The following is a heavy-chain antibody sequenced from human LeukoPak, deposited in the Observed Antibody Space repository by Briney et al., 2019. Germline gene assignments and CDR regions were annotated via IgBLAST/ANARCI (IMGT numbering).Heavy chain of an antibody. CDR1: GFTVSSNY. CDR3: ARDLGSGFLQFDY. D-gene: IGHD6-19*01. J-gene: IGHJ4*02. Sequence: PGESLRLSCAASGFTVSSNYMSWVRQAPGKGLEWVSVIYSGGGTYYADSVKGRFTISRDNSKNTLYLQINSLRAEDTAVYYCARDLGSGFLQFDYWGQGTLVTVSS. V-gene: IGHV3-66*01. CDR2: IYSGGGT.